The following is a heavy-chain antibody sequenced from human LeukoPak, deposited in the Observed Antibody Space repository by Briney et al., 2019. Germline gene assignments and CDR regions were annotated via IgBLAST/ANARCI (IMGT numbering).Heavy chain of an antibody. CDR1: GFTFSSYA. CDR3: TRDLLDYDVSTGLHHYYMDV. Sequence: GGSLRLSCAASGFTFSSYAMSWVRQAPGKGLEWVSAISGSGGSTYYADSVKGRFTISRDNAKNSLYLQMNTLRVEDTAVYYCTRDLLDYDVSTGLHHYYMDVWGQGTTVTVSS. D-gene: IGHD3-9*01. J-gene: IGHJ6*03. CDR2: ISGSGGST. V-gene: IGHV3-23*01.